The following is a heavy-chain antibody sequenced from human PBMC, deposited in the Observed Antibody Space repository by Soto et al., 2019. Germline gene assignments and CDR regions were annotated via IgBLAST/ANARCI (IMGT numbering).Heavy chain of an antibody. V-gene: IGHV4-59*01. D-gene: IGHD3-22*01. CDR2: IYYSGST. CDR3: ARNNGRENYYDSSGYWYYFDY. Sequence: QVQLQESGPGLVKPSETLSLTCTVSGGSISSYYWSWIRQPPGKGLEWIGYIYYSGSTNYNPSLKSRVTISADTSKNQFSLKLSSVTAADTAVYYCARNNGRENYYDSSGYWYYFDYWGQGTLVTVSS. CDR1: GGSISSYY. J-gene: IGHJ4*02.